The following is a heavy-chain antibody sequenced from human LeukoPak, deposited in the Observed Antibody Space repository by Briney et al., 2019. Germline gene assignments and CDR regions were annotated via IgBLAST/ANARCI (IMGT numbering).Heavy chain of an antibody. CDR1: GYTFTGYY. Sequence: GASVKVSCKASGYTFTGYYMHRVRQAPGQGLEWMGWINPNSGGTNYAQKFQGRVTMTRDTSISTAYMELSRLRSDDTAVYYCARDPSYCSGGSCYSPYYYYYMDVWGKGTTVTVSS. CDR2: INPNSGGT. V-gene: IGHV1-2*02. J-gene: IGHJ6*03. D-gene: IGHD2-15*01. CDR3: ARDPSYCSGGSCYSPYYYYYMDV.